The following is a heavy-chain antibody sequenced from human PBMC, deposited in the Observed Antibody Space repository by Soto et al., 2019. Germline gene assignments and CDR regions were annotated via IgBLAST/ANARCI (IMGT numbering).Heavy chain of an antibody. CDR3: ARGLRSVLDY. D-gene: IGHD6-6*01. V-gene: IGHV3-33*01. J-gene: IGHJ4*02. Sequence: GGSLRLSCVASGFTFRNFGMHWVRQAPGKGLEWVAVISNDENIKQYADSVRGRFAIARDNSKNTLYLQVTSLRAEDTAIYYCARGLRSVLDYWGQGAMVTVSS. CDR2: ISNDENIK. CDR1: GFTFRNFG.